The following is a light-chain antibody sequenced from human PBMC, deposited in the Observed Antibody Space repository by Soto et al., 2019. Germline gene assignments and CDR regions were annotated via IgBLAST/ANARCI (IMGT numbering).Light chain of an antibody. CDR3: QQYDNWPIT. J-gene: IGKJ5*01. V-gene: IGKV3-15*01. CDR2: DAS. Sequence: EIVMTQSPATLSVSPGERATLSCRASQSVKSHLAWYQQKPGQALRLLIHDASTRATGIPATFSGSGSGTDFTLTISRLQSEDFAIYYCQQYDNWPITFGQGTRLEIK. CDR1: QSVKSH.